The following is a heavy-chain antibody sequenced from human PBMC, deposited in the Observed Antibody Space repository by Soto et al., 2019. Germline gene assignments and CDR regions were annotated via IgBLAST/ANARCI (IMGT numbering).Heavy chain of an antibody. Sequence: SETLSLTCTVSGGSISSYYWGWIRQPPGKGLQWIGSIYYSGSTYYNPSLKSRVTISVDTSKNQFSLKLSSVTAADTAVYYCASHYYGSGRTYYYYYGMDVWGQGTTVTVAS. V-gene: IGHV4-39*01. J-gene: IGHJ6*02. CDR2: IYYSGST. D-gene: IGHD3-10*01. CDR3: ASHYYGSGRTYYYYYGMDV. CDR1: GGSISSYY.